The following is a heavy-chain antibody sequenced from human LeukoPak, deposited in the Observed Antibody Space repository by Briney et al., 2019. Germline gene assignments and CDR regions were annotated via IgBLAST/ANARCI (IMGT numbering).Heavy chain of an antibody. V-gene: IGHV4-30-2*01. CDR1: GVPISSGGYS. J-gene: IGHJ3*02. CDR3: ARSPPSGAFDI. D-gene: IGHD3-10*01. CDR2: IYHSGST. Sequence: SETLSLTCAVSGVPISSGGYSWSWIRQPPGKGLEWIGYIYHSGSTYYNPSLKSRVTISVDRSKNQFSLKLSSVTAADTAVYYCARSPPSGAFDIWGQGTMVTVSS.